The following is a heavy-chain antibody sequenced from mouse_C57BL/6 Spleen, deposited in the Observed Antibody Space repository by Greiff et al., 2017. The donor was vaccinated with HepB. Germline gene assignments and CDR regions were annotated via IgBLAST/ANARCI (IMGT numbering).Heavy chain of an antibody. CDR2: IWSDGST. V-gene: IGHV2-6-1*01. D-gene: IGHD1-1*01. CDR3: ARHEKLLRFSMDY. J-gene: IGHJ4*01. CDR1: GFSLTSYG. Sequence: VQLQQSGPGLVAPSQSLSITCTVSGFSLTSYGVHWVRQPPGKGLEWLVVIWSDGSTTYNSALKSRLSISKDNSKSQVFLKMNSLQTDDTAMYYCARHEKLLRFSMDYWGQGTSVTVSS.